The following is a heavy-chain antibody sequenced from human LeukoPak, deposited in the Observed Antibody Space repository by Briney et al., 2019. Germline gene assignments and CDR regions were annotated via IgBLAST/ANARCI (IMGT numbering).Heavy chain of an antibody. Sequence: GGSLRLSCAASGFTFSNYGLSWVRQAPGKGLQWVANIKQDGSGKYYVDSVKGRFTISRDNAKNSLYLQMNSLRAEDTAVYYCARDPEDYYDSSAYYDSFDIWGQGTMVTVSS. CDR1: GFTFSNYG. V-gene: IGHV3-7*01. D-gene: IGHD3-22*01. CDR2: IKQDGSGK. J-gene: IGHJ3*02. CDR3: ARDPEDYYDSSAYYDSFDI.